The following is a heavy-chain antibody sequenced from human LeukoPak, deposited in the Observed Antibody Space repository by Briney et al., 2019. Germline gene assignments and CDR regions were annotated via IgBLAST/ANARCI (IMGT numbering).Heavy chain of an antibody. CDR2: INHSGST. V-gene: IGHV4-34*01. Sequence: SETLSLTCAVYGGSFSGYYWSWIRQPPGKGLEWIGEINHSGSTNYNPSLKSRVTISVDTSKNQFSLKLSSVTAADTAVYYCARDGWELLLGWFDPWGQGTLVTVSS. D-gene: IGHD1-26*01. CDR3: ARDGWELLLGWFDP. J-gene: IGHJ5*02. CDR1: GGSFSGYY.